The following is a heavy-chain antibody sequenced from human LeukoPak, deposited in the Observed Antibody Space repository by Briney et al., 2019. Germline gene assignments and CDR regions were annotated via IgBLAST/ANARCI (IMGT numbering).Heavy chain of an antibody. CDR1: GFTFISYA. CDR2: ISSGGGRA. V-gene: IGHV3-23*01. CDR3: ARVPAAAGHYYYYGMDV. Sequence: GGSLRLSCAASGFTFISYAMSWVRQAPGKGLEWVSGISSGGGRAYYADSVKGRFTISRDNSKNMVYVQMNSLRAEDTAVYYCARVPAAAGHYYYYGMDVWGQGTTVTVSS. J-gene: IGHJ6*02. D-gene: IGHD6-13*01.